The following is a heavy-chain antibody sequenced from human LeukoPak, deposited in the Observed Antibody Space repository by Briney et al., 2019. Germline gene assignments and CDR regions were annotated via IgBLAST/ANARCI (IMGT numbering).Heavy chain of an antibody. Sequence: PGGALRLSCAASGFTLSDYALTWVCPAPGKGREWVSRISGVNTHYADYVKGRLYICRDNYKNTLYLQRSSLGADDTAIDYCARDPNGNYVGAFDFQRWGQRTLVTVSS. CDR1: GFTLSDYA. V-gene: IGHV3-23*01. CDR3: ARDPNGNYVGAFDFQR. D-gene: IGHD4-17*01. CDR2: ISGVNT. J-gene: IGHJ1*01.